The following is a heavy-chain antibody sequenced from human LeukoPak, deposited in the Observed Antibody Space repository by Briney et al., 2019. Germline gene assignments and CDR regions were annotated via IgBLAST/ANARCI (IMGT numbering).Heavy chain of an antibody. Sequence: GGSLGLSCAASGFTVSSNYMSWVRQAPGKGLEWVSVIYSGGSTYYADSVKGRFTISRDNSKNTLYLQMNSLRAEDTAVYYCARGQWIQLWLRAFDIWGQGTMVTVSS. D-gene: IGHD5-18*01. CDR2: IYSGGST. CDR1: GFTVSSNY. CDR3: ARGQWIQLWLRAFDI. V-gene: IGHV3-66*02. J-gene: IGHJ3*02.